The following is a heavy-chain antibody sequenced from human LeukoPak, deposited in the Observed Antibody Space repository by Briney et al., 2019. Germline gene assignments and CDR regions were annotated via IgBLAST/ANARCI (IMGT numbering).Heavy chain of an antibody. V-gene: IGHV4-39*01. CDR2: IYYSGST. CDR3: ARLDTAMAPLDY. CDR1: GGSISSSSYY. Sequence: NPSETLSLTCTVSGGSISSSSYYWGWIRQPPGKGLEWIGSIYYSGSTYYNPSLKRRVTISVDTSKNQFSLKLSSVTAADTAVYYCARLDTAMAPLDYWGQGTLVTVSS. J-gene: IGHJ4*02. D-gene: IGHD5-18*01.